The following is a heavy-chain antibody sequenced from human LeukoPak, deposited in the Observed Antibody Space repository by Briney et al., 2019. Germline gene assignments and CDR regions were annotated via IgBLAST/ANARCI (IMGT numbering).Heavy chain of an antibody. V-gene: IGHV4-59*12. CDR1: GGSISSYY. CDR3: ARGNYDFWSGYCFDY. Sequence: SETLSLTCTVSGGSISSYYWSWIRQPPGKGLEWIGYIYYSGSTNYNPSLKSRVTISVDTSKNQFSLKLSSVTAADTAVYYCARGNYDFWSGYCFDYWGQGTLVTVSS. D-gene: IGHD3-3*01. J-gene: IGHJ4*02. CDR2: IYYSGST.